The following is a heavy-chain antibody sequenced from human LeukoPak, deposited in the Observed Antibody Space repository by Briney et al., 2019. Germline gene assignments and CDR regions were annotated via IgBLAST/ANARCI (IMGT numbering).Heavy chain of an antibody. CDR2: IYYSGST. Sequence: SSETLSLTCTVSGGSISSYYWSWIRQPPGKGLEWIGYIYYSGSTNYNPSLKSRVTISVDTSKNQFSLKLSSVTAADTAVYYCARGGWYDFWSGYYAFDYWGQGTLVTVSS. J-gene: IGHJ4*02. CDR1: GGSISSYY. V-gene: IGHV4-59*01. CDR3: ARGGWYDFWSGYYAFDY. D-gene: IGHD3-3*01.